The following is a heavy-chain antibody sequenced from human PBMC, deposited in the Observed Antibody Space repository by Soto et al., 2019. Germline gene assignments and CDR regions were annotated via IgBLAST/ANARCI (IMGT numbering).Heavy chain of an antibody. V-gene: IGHV3-33*01. Sequence: QVQLVESEGGVVQPGRSLRLSCAASGYTFSSYGMHWVRQAPGKGLEWVAVIWNDGSNKYYADSVKGRFTISRDDSKSTLYLQMNSLTAEDTAVYFCARGPALSVADYWGQGTLVTVSS. CDR3: ARGPALSVADY. J-gene: IGHJ4*02. CDR1: GYTFSSYG. D-gene: IGHD6-19*01. CDR2: IWNDGSNK.